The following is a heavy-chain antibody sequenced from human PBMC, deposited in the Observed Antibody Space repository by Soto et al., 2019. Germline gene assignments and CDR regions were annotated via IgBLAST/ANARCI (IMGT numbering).Heavy chain of an antibody. CDR1: GGSISSSSYC. CDR3: ARRPFNCGGDCYYDY. CDR2: IYYSGST. V-gene: IGHV4-39*01. D-gene: IGHD2-21*02. J-gene: IGHJ4*02. Sequence: SETLSLTCTVSGGSISSSSYCWGWIRQPPGKGLEWIGSIYYSGSTYYNPSLKSRVTISVDTSKNQFSLKLSSVTAADTAVYYCARRPFNCGGDCYYDYWGQGALVTVSS.